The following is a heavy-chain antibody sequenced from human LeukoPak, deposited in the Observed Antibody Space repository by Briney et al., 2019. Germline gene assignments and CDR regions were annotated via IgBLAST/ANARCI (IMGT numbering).Heavy chain of an antibody. V-gene: IGHV3-30*02. CDR2: IRYDGSNK. CDR1: GFTFSSYG. D-gene: IGHD6-6*01. Sequence: GGSLRLSCAASGFTFSSYGMHWVRQAPGKGLEWVAFIRYDGSNKYYADSVKGRFTISRDNSKNTLYLQMNSLRAEDTAVYYCAKSGDEPSSSHYYYMDVWGKGTTVTVSS. CDR3: AKSGDEPSSSHYYYMDV. J-gene: IGHJ6*03.